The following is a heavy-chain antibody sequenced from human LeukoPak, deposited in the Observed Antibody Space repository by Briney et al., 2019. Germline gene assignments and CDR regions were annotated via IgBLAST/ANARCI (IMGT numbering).Heavy chain of an antibody. D-gene: IGHD4-11*01. CDR2: ISYDGSNK. Sequence: GGSLRLSCAASGFTFSSYAMHWVRQAPGKGLEWVAVISYDGSNKYYADSVKGRFTISRDNSKNTLYLQMNSLRADDTAVYYCAKDDPNDYMPWIYWGQGTLVTVSS. V-gene: IGHV3-30-3*01. J-gene: IGHJ4*02. CDR1: GFTFSSYA. CDR3: AKDDPNDYMPWIY.